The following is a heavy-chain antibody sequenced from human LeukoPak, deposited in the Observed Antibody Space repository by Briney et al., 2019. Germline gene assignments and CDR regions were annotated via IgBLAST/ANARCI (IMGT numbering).Heavy chain of an antibody. J-gene: IGHJ4*02. CDR1: GYTLTELS. Sequence: ASVKVSCKVSGYTLTELSMHWVRQAPGKGLEWMGAFDPEDGETIYAQTFQGRVTMTEDTSTDTAYMELSSLRSEDTAVYYCATMKRVDIVVVPANRFDYWGQGTLVTVSS. CDR3: ATMKRVDIVVVPANRFDY. CDR2: FDPEDGET. V-gene: IGHV1-24*01. D-gene: IGHD2-2*03.